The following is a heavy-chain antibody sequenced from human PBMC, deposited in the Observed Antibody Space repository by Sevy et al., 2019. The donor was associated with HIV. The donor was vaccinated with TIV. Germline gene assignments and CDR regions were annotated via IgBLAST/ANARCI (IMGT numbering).Heavy chain of an antibody. V-gene: IGHV1-2*02. D-gene: IGHD3-22*01. Sequence: ASVKASCKASGYSFTGYYVHWLRQAPGQGLEWMGWINPGTGGTYFARRFQDRVTLTTGKSITTAFMELNGLTFEDTAVYYCARMGDYADTSGYYPLKYWGQGTLVTVSS. CDR1: GYSFTGYY. CDR2: INPGTGGT. CDR3: ARMGDYADTSGYYPLKY. J-gene: IGHJ4*02.